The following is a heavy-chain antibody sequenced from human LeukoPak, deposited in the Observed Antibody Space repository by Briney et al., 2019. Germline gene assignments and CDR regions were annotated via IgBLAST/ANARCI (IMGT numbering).Heavy chain of an antibody. CDR3: ARGGYGSGNYPPAY. Sequence: PGGSLRLSCAASGFTFNTYSMNCVRQAPGEGLQCISYISSSGNTIYYTDSVQGRFIISRDNAKNSLYLQMNNLRAEDTAVYYCARGGYGSGNYPPAYWGQGTLVTVSS. V-gene: IGHV3-48*01. CDR1: GFTFNTYS. J-gene: IGHJ4*02. D-gene: IGHD3-10*01. CDR2: ISSSGNTI.